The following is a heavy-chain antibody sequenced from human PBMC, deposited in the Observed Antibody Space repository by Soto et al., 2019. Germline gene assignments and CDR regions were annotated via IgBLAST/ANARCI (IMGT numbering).Heavy chain of an antibody. J-gene: IGHJ4*02. V-gene: IGHV1-18*01. CDR2: ITTDKGKT. CDR1: GYTFTSYG. CDR3: ATRSPAFDD. Sequence: ASVKVSCKTSGYTFTSYGISWVRQAPGQGLEWMGWITTDKGKTTYAQKFQGRVTMTTDTSTSTAYMELRSLRSDDTAIYYCATRSPAFDDWGQGTLVPVSS.